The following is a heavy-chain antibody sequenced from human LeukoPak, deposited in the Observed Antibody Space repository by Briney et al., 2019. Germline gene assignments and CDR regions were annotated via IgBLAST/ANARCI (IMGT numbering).Heavy chain of an antibody. Sequence: ASVKASCKASGYTFTSYGISWVRQAPGQGLEWMGWISAYNGNTNYAQKLQGRVTMTTDTSTSTAYMELRSLRSDDTAVYYCAKGNDYTNWGDYWGQGTLVTVSS. V-gene: IGHV1-18*01. D-gene: IGHD7-27*01. J-gene: IGHJ4*02. CDR2: ISAYNGNT. CDR3: AKGNDYTNWGDY. CDR1: GYTFTSYG.